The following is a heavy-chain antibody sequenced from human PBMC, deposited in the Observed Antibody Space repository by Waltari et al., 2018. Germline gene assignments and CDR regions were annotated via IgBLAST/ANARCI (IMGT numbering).Heavy chain of an antibody. CDR3: ARSRAVRGVTEFYYYYGMDV. CDR1: GGSISSYY. CDR2: IYYSGNT. Sequence: QVQLQESGPGLVKPSETLSLTCTVSGGSISSYYWSWIRQPPGKGLEWIGYIYYSGNTNYNPSLKSRVTISLDTSKNQFSLKLSSVTAADTAVYYCARSRAVRGVTEFYYYYGMDVWGQGTTVTVSS. J-gene: IGHJ6*02. V-gene: IGHV4-59*01. D-gene: IGHD3-10*01.